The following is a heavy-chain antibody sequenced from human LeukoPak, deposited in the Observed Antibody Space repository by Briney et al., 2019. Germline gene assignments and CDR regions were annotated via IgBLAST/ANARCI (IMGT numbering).Heavy chain of an antibody. V-gene: IGHV3-21*01. D-gene: IGHD3-22*01. Sequence: GGSLRLSCAASGFTFSSYSMNWVRQAPGKGLEWVSSISSSSSYIYYADSVKGRFTISRDNAKNSLYLQMNSLRAEDTAAYYCARVLSRDYGSGSYSYYDSSGYYSTWGQGTLVTVSS. J-gene: IGHJ5*02. CDR3: ARVLSRDYGSGSYSYYDSSGYYST. CDR1: GFTFSSYS. CDR2: ISSSSSYI.